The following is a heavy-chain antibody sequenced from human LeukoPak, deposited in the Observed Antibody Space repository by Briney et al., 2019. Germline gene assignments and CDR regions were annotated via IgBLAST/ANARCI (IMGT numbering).Heavy chain of an antibody. CDR3: ARDPFFGQPPDD. D-gene: IGHD3/OR15-3a*01. Sequence: GGSLRLSCAASGFTSSSYWMHWVRQAPGKGLVWVSRINSDGSSTSYADSVKGRFTISRDNAKNTLYLQMNSLRAEDTAVYYCARDPFFGQPPDDWGQGTLVTVSS. J-gene: IGHJ4*02. CDR1: GFTSSSYW. CDR2: INSDGSST. V-gene: IGHV3-74*01.